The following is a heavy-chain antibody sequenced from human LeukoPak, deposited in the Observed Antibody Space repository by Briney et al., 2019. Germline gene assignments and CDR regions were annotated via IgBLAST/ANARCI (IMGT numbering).Heavy chain of an antibody. CDR2: INPNSGGT. Sequence: ASVKVSCRASGYTFTGYYMHWVRQAPGQGLEWMGWINPNSGGTNYAQKFQGRVTMTRDTSISTAYMELSRLRSDDTAVYYCARDGLLWFGESRFDYWGQGTLVTVSS. J-gene: IGHJ4*02. D-gene: IGHD3-10*01. V-gene: IGHV1-2*02. CDR3: ARDGLLWFGESRFDY. CDR1: GYTFTGYY.